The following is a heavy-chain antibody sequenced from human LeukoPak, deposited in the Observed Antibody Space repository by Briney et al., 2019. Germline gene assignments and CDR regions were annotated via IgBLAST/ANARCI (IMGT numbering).Heavy chain of an antibody. D-gene: IGHD3-10*01. CDR3: ARAYLWFGDPPAFDI. CDR1: GGSISSGGYY. V-gene: IGHV4-31*03. CDR2: IYYNGST. J-gene: IGHJ3*02. Sequence: PSQTLSLTCTVSGGSISSGGYYGSWIRQHPGKGLEWIGYIYYNGSTYYNPSLKSRVTISVDTSKNQFSLKLSSVTAADTAVYYCARAYLWFGDPPAFDIWGQGTMVTVSS.